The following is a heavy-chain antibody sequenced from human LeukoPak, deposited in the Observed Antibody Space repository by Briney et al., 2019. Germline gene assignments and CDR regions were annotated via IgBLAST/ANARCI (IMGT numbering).Heavy chain of an antibody. J-gene: IGHJ4*02. CDR1: GGSISSYY. CDR3: ARLPGITIFGVVSSRAKYYFDY. D-gene: IGHD3-3*01. CDR2: IYYSGST. Sequence: SETLSLTCTVSGGSISSYYWSWIRQPPGKGLEWIGYIYYSGSTNYNPSLKSRVTISVDTSKNQFSLKLSSVTAADTAVYHCARLPGITIFGVVSSRAKYYFDYWGQGTLVTVSS. V-gene: IGHV4-59*12.